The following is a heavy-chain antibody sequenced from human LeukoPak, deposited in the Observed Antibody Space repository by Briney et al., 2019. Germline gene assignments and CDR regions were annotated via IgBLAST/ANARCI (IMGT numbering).Heavy chain of an antibody. J-gene: IGHJ4*02. CDR1: GFIFSNYA. Sequence: GGSLRLSCAASGFIFSNYAISWVRQAPGKGLERVSVISISDGSTYYADSVTGRFTISRDNSKNTVYLQMNSLRAEDTAVYYCAKDLYRNVFDYWGQGTLVTVSS. V-gene: IGHV3-23*01. CDR2: ISISDGST. D-gene: IGHD1-26*01. CDR3: AKDLYRNVFDY.